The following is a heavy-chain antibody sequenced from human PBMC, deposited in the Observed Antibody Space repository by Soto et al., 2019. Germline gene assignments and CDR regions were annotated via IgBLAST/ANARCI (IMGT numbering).Heavy chain of an antibody. CDR1: GFTFSSYA. Sequence: GGSLRLSCAASGFTFSSYAMHWVRQAPGKGLEWVAVISYDGSNKYYADSVKGRFTISRDNSKNTLYLQMNSLRAEDTAVYYCARVGATTPFYFDYWGQGTLVTVSS. V-gene: IGHV3-30-3*01. J-gene: IGHJ4*02. CDR3: ARVGATTPFYFDY. CDR2: ISYDGSNK. D-gene: IGHD1-26*01.